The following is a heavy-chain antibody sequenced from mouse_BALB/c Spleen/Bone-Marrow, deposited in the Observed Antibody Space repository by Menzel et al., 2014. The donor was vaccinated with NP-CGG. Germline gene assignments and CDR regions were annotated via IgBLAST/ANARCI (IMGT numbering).Heavy chain of an antibody. CDR1: GYTFTDYY. V-gene: IGHV1-26*01. Sequence: VQLQQSGPDLVKPGASVKMSCKASGYTFTDYYMKWVKQSHGKRLEWIGDINPNNGNTFYNQKFKGKASLTVDKSSTTAYMQLNSLTSEDSVVYYCARSRAMDYWGQGTSVTVSS. CDR2: INPNNGNT. J-gene: IGHJ4*01. CDR3: ARSRAMDY.